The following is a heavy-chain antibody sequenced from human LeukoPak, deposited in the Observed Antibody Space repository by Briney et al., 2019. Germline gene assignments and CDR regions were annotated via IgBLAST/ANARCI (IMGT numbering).Heavy chain of an antibody. J-gene: IGHJ1*01. CDR1: GGSFSGHS. D-gene: IGHD3-10*01. V-gene: IGHV4-34*01. CDR2: INHSGST. Sequence: PSETLSLTCAVYGGSFSGHSWSWIRQPPGKGLEWIGEINHSGSTNYNPSLRSRVIASVDTSKNQFSLKLSSVTAADTAVYYCAREYYYGSGSYHKGPYFQQWGQGTLVTVSS. CDR3: AREYYYGSGSYHKGPYFQQ.